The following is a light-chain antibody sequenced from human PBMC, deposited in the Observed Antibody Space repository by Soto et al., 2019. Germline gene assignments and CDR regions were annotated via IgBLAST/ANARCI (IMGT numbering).Light chain of an antibody. J-gene: IGLJ2*01. Sequence: QSVLTQPPSVSGAPGQRVTISCTGSSSNIGAGYDVHWYQQLPGTAPKLLIYGNSNRPSGVPDRFSGSKSGTSASLAITGLQAEDEAEYYGQSYDSSLSGSNVVFGGGTKLTVL. CDR1: SSNIGAGYD. V-gene: IGLV1-40*01. CDR3: QSYDSSLSGSNVV. CDR2: GNS.